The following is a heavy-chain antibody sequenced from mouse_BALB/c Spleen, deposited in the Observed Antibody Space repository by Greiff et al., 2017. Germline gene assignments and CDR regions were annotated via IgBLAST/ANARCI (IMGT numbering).Heavy chain of an antibody. V-gene: IGHV2-6-4*01. D-gene: IGHD1-1*01. CDR2: IWGGGST. Sequence: VQLQQSGPGLVAPSQSLSITCTVSGFSLSRYSVHWVRQPPGKGLEWLGMIWGGGSTDYNSALKSRLSISKDNSKSQVFLKMNSLQTDDTARYYCARDPYYGSSYNWYFDVWGAGTTVTVSS. J-gene: IGHJ1*01. CDR3: ARDPYYGSSYNWYFDV. CDR1: GFSLSRYS.